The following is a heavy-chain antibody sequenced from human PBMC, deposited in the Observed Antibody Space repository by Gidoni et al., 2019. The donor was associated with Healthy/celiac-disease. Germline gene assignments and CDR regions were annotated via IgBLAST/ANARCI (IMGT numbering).Heavy chain of an antibody. CDR1: GATFSNAW. J-gene: IGHJ6*02. CDR3: TTLTGRGDV. D-gene: IGHD7-27*01. Sequence: EVQLVESGGGLVKPGGSLRLSFAAPGATFSNAWMNWVRQAPGKGLEWVVRIKSKTDGGTTDYAAPVKGRFTISRDDSKNTLYLQMNSLKTEDTAVYYCTTLTGRGDVWGQGTTVTVSS. CDR2: IKSKTDGGTT. V-gene: IGHV3-15*07.